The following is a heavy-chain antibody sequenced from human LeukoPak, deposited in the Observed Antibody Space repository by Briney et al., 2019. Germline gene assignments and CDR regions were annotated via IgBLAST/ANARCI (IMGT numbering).Heavy chain of an antibody. J-gene: IGHJ6*02. D-gene: IGHD6-13*01. CDR1: GFTFSSYS. CDR3: AKVVRQQLAQGGMDV. CDR2: ISSSSSYI. Sequence: GGSLRLSCAASGFTFSSYSMNWVRQAPGKGLERVSSISSSSSYIYYADSVKGRFTISRDNAKNSLYLQMNSLRAEDTAVYYCAKVVRQQLAQGGMDVWGQGTTVTVSS. V-gene: IGHV3-21*01.